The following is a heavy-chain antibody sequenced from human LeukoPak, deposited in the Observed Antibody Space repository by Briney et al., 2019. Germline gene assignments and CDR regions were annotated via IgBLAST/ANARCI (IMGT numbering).Heavy chain of an antibody. CDR2: IRYDGSNK. V-gene: IGHV3-30*02. J-gene: IGHJ6*02. Sequence: GGSLRLSCAASGFTFSSYGMHWVRQAPGKGLEWVAFIRYDGSNKYYADSVKGRFTISRDNSKNTLYPQMNSLRAEDTAVYYCAKNLAGGPAEYYYGVDVWGQGTTVTVSS. CDR1: GFTFSSYG. CDR3: AKNLAGGPAEYYYGVDV.